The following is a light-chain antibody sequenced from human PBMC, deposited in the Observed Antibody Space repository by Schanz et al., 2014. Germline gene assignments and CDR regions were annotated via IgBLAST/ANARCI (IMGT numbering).Light chain of an antibody. Sequence: EIVLTQSPGTLSLSPGERATLSCRASQSVSSSYLAWYQQKPGQAPRLLIYGASNRATGIPDRFSGSRSGTDFTLTISRLEPEDLAVYYCQQHGSSLTFGPGTKVDVK. CDR1: QSVSSSY. J-gene: IGKJ3*01. V-gene: IGKV3-20*01. CDR3: QQHGSSLT. CDR2: GAS.